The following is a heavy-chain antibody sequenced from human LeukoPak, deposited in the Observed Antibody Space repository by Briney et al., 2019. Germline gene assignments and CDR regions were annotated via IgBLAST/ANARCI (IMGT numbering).Heavy chain of an antibody. Sequence: PGGPLRLSCTASGFTFSSYWMHWVRQAPGKGLLWVSRINGDGSSANYADSVKGRFTISRDNAKNTVYLQMNSLRVEDTAVYYFARGGGSSGWYGVDYWGQGTLVTVSS. CDR3: ARGGGSSGWYGVDY. V-gene: IGHV3-74*01. CDR1: GFTFSSYW. D-gene: IGHD6-19*01. CDR2: INGDGSSA. J-gene: IGHJ4*02.